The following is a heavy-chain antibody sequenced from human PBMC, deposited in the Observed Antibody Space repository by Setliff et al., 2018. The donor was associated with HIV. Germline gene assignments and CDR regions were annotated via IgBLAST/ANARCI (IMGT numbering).Heavy chain of an antibody. D-gene: IGHD3-10*01. CDR3: AREYSGSGINFNPLT. Sequence: PSETLSPTCAVSGVSTSSRNWWSWVRHPPGKGREWIGDINYSRNTHNNPSLKTLVTISVNKSKNQFLLNLKSVTAADTAVYFCAREYSGSGINFNPLTWGQGTLVTVSS. J-gene: IGHJ5*02. CDR1: GVSTSSRNW. CDR2: INYSRNT. V-gene: IGHV4-4*02.